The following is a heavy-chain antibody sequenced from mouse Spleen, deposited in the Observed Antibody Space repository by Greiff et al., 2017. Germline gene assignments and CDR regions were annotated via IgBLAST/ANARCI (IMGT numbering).Heavy chain of an antibody. Sequence: QVQLQQSGAELVRPGASVTLSCKASGYTFTDYEMHWVKQTPGQGLEWIGAIDPETGGTAYNQKFKGKAILTADKSSSTAYMELRSLTSEDSAVYYCTRTNYYGSSPFAYWGQGTLVTVSA. CDR3: TRTNYYGSSPFAY. D-gene: IGHD1-1*01. V-gene: IGHV1-15*01. CDR2: IDPETGGT. CDR1: GYTFTDYE. J-gene: IGHJ3*01.